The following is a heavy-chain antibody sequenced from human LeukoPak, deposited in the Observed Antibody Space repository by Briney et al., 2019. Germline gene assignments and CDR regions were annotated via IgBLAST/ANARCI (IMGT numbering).Heavy chain of an antibody. D-gene: IGHD2-15*01. CDR3: ASSGEVVSAFTGFQH. Sequence: PSETLSLTCTVSGGSISSYYWGWIRQPPGKGLEWIGYIYYSGSTNYNPSLKSRVTISVDTSKNQFSLKLSSVTAADTAVYYCASSGEVVSAFTGFQHWGQGTLVTVSS. V-gene: IGHV4-59*08. CDR2: IYYSGST. J-gene: IGHJ1*01. CDR1: GGSISSYY.